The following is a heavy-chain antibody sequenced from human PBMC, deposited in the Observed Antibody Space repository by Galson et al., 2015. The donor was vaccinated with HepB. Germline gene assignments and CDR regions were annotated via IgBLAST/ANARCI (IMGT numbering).Heavy chain of an antibody. CDR3: ARDTGGSGQWLASWYFDY. D-gene: IGHD6-19*01. J-gene: IGHJ4*02. V-gene: IGHV3-21*01. Sequence: SLRLSCAASGFTFSSYSMNWVRQAPGKGLEWVSSISSSSYIYYADSVKGRFTISRDNAKNSLYLQMNSLRAEDTAVYYCARDTGGSGQWLASWYFDYWGQGTLVTVSS. CDR1: GFTFSSYS. CDR2: ISSSSYI.